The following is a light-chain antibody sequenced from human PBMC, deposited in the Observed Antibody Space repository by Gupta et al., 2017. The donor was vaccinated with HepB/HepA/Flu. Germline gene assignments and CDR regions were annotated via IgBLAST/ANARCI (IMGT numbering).Light chain of an antibody. CDR2: GVS. J-gene: IGKJ4*01. CDR1: QSVHY. V-gene: IGKV3-20*01. CDR3: KQHCSSLS. Sequence: EIVLTQSAGTLSLSPGERATLSCGASQSVHYLAWDQQKPDQAPRLIIYGVSSSDAGSPSRFSGGGEWKDFTRTSSRQEDEVCAVYYGKQHCSSLSFGGGTKVDTK.